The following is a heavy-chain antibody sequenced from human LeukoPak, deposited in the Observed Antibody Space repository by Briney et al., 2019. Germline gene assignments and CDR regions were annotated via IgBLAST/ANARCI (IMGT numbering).Heavy chain of an antibody. V-gene: IGHV3-23*01. CDR2: ISGSGGST. CDR3: AKGRGYSGYDADY. CDR1: AFTFGSYA. D-gene: IGHD5-12*01. Sequence: GGSLRLSCAASAFTFGSYAMSWVRQAPGKGLEWVSAISGSGGSTYYADSVKGRFTISRDNSKNTLYLQMNSLRAEDTAVYYCAKGRGYSGYDADYWGQGTLVTVSS. J-gene: IGHJ4*02.